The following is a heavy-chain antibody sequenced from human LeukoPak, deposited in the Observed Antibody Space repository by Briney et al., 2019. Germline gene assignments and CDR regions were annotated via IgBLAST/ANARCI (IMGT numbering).Heavy chain of an antibody. CDR2: INPNSGGT. CDR1: GYTFTGYY. V-gene: IGHV1-2*02. J-gene: IGHJ3*02. Sequence: ASVKVSCKASGYTFTGYYMHWVRQAPGQGLEWMGWINPNSGGTNYAQKFQGRVTMTRDTSTSTVYMELSSLRSEDTAVYYCARDYYDPGVDIWGQGTMVTVSS. D-gene: IGHD1-26*01. CDR3: ARDYYDPGVDI.